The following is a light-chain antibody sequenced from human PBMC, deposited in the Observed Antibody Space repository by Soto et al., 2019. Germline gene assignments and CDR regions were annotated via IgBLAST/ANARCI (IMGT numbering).Light chain of an antibody. Sequence: DIVMTQSPDSLAVSLGERATINCKSSQSILSSSNNKNSLAWFQQQPGQPPKLIICWASTRESGVPDRFSGSGSGTDFTLTISSLQAEDVAVYYCQQYYSSVVTFGQGTRLEIK. V-gene: IGKV4-1*01. CDR2: WAS. CDR1: QSILSSSNNKNS. CDR3: QQYYSSVVT. J-gene: IGKJ5*01.